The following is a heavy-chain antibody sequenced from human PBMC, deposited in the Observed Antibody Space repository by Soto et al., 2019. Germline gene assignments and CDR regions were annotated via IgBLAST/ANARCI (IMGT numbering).Heavy chain of an antibody. CDR2: ISGSGGST. Sequence: GGSLRLSCAASGFTFSSYAMSWVRQAPGKGLEWVSAISGSGGSTYYADSVKGRFTISRDNPKNTLYLQMNSLRAEDTAVYYCAKDGSAMIVVVITWYFDYWGQGTLVTVSS. V-gene: IGHV3-23*01. CDR3: AKDGSAMIVVVITWYFDY. D-gene: IGHD3-22*01. J-gene: IGHJ4*02. CDR1: GFTFSSYA.